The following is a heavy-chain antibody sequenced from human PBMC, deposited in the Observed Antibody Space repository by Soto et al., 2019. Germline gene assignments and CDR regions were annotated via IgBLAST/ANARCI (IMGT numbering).Heavy chain of an antibody. CDR3: ARDRPYLRGNWFDP. Sequence: GGSLRLSCAASGFTFSSYWMSWVRQAPGKGLEWAANIKQDGSEKYYVDSVKGRFTISRDNAKNSLYLQMNSLRAEDTAVYYCARDRPYLRGNWFDPWGQGTLVTVSS. V-gene: IGHV3-7*05. CDR2: IKQDGSEK. J-gene: IGHJ5*02. D-gene: IGHD2-8*01. CDR1: GFTFSSYW.